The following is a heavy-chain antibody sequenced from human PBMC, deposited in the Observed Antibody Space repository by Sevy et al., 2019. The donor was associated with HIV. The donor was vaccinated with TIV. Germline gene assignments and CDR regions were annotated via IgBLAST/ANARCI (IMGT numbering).Heavy chain of an antibody. CDR2: IIPRVGLT. CDR3: ASVRPCGDDCYYFDS. Sequence: SVKVSCKASGGSLSNYGMNWVRQAPGQELEWTGGIIPRVGLTNYAQKFQDRVTITADEPTNTVYIEVRRLTSEDTGVYYCASVRPCGDDCYYFDSWGQGTLVTVSS. CDR1: GGSLSNYG. J-gene: IGHJ4*02. V-gene: IGHV1-69*10. D-gene: IGHD2-21*01.